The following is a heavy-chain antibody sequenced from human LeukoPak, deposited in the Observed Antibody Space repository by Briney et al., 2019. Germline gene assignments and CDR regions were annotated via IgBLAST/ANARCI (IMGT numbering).Heavy chain of an antibody. D-gene: IGHD3-22*01. V-gene: IGHV3-49*03. CDR1: GFKFRDYA. CDR2: IRSKPHGETT. J-gene: IGHJ4*02. Sequence: PGGSLRLSCTGSGFKFRDYAMSWFRQAPGKGLEWVGFIRSKPHGETTEYAASVKGRFIISRDDSKSIAYLQVNSLKTEDTAMYYCTRSYNYYDSSGYYEFDYWGQGTLVTVSS. CDR3: TRSYNYYDSSGYYEFDY.